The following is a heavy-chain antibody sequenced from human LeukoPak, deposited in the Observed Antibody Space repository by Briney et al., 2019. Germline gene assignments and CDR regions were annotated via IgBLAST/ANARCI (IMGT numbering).Heavy chain of an antibody. CDR1: GGSFSGYY. D-gene: IGHD3-10*01. CDR3: ARKGVYGSGSYYNPSQLFDY. Sequence: SETLSPTCAVYGGSFSGYYWSWIRQPPGKGLEWIGEINHSGSTNYNPSLKGRVTISVDTSKNQFSLKLSSVTAADTAVYYCARKGVYGSGSYYNPSQLFDYWGQGTLVTVSS. V-gene: IGHV4-34*01. CDR2: INHSGST. J-gene: IGHJ4*02.